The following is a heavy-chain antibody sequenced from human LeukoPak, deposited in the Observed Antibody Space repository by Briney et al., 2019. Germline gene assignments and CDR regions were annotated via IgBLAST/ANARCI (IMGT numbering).Heavy chain of an antibody. Sequence: GASVKVSCKASGGTFSSYGISWVRQAPGQGLEWMGWISAYNGNTNYAQKLQGRVTMTTDTSTSTAYMELRSLRSDDTALYYCARDQWSYYGSRSYYDLDYWGQGTLVTVSS. V-gene: IGHV1-18*01. D-gene: IGHD3-10*01. CDR2: ISAYNGNT. CDR1: GGTFSSYG. CDR3: ARDQWSYYGSRSYYDLDY. J-gene: IGHJ4*02.